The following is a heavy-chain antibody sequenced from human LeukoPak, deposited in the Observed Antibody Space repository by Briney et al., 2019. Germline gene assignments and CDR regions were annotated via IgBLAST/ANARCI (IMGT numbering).Heavy chain of an antibody. CDR2: IKEDGSEI. CDR1: GFTFSSYW. CDR3: AREGSGRYVGTGAQS. V-gene: IGHV3-7*01. J-gene: IGHJ5*02. D-gene: IGHD6-19*01. Sequence: PGGSLRLSCEASGFTFSSYWMSWVRQAPGKGLEWVANIKEDGSEIHYVDSVKGRFTISRDNAKNSVYLQMNRLRAEDTSVYYCAREGSGRYVGTGAQSWGQGTLVTVSS.